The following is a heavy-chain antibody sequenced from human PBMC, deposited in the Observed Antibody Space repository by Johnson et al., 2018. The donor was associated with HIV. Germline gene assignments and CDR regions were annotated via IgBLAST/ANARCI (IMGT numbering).Heavy chain of an antibody. V-gene: IGHV3-30*04. J-gene: IGHJ3*02. CDR1: GFTFSNHA. CDR3: ARDRCSSTSCIDAFDI. Sequence: QVQLVESGGGVVQPGRSMRLSCAASGFTFSNHALHWVRQAPGKGLEWVAVITFEGSDKYYADSVKGRFTISRDNSKNTLYLQMNSQRAEDTAVYYCARDRCSSTSCIDAFDIWGQGTTVTVSS. CDR2: ITFEGSDK. D-gene: IGHD2-2*01.